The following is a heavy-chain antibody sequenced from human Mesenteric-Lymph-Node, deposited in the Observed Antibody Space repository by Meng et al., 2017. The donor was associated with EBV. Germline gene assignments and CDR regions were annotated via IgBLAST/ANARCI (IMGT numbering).Heavy chain of an antibody. CDR2: IRDSSSNI. D-gene: IGHD2-15*01. CDR3: ARDLYVVVAAAGHNQFDP. CDR1: GFTFSDYS. J-gene: IGHJ5*02. V-gene: IGHV3-21*01. Sequence: EVQLVESGGGLVKPGGSLRLSCAASGFTFSDYSMNWVRHAPGKGLEWVSYIRDSSSNINYADSVKGRFTISRDNAKNSLYLQMNSLRPEDTAIYYCARDLYVVVAAAGHNQFDPWGKVTLVNVS.